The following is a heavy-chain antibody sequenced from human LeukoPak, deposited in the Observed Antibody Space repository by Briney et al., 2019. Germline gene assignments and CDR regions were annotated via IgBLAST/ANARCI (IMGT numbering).Heavy chain of an antibody. D-gene: IGHD1-26*01. CDR1: GGSMSSYY. V-gene: IGHV4-59*08. CDR2: IYYSGST. CDR3: ARHWCGSSYLDY. Sequence: SETLSLTCTVSGGSMSSYYWNWIRQPPGKGLEWIGYIYYSGSTNYNPSLKSRVTISVDTSKNQFSLELNSVTAADTAVYYCARHWCGSSYLDYWGQGTLVTVSS. J-gene: IGHJ4*02.